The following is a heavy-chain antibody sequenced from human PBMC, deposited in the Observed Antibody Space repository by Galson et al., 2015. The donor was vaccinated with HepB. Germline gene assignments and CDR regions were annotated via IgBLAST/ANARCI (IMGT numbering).Heavy chain of an antibody. J-gene: IGHJ4*02. CDR2: IWYDGSNK. V-gene: IGHV3-33*01. D-gene: IGHD5-24*01. CDR3: ARDRGAVGGEMATRFDY. Sequence: SLRLSCAASGFTFSSYGMHWVRQAPGKGLEWVAVIWYDGSNKYYADSVKGRFTISRDNSKNTLYLQMNSLRAEDTAVYYCARDRGAVGGEMATRFDYWGQGTLVTVSS. CDR1: GFTFSSYG.